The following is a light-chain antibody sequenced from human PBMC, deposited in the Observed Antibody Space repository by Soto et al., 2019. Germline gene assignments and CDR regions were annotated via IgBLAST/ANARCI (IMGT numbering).Light chain of an antibody. J-gene: IGKJ5*01. V-gene: IGKV3-20*01. CDR3: QQYGSSPPRIT. CDR1: RSLSSDY. Sequence: IVFMQSPDTLSLSPGERATLSCRASRSLSSDYLAWYQQKPGQAPRLLFYHASRRATGTPDRFSGSGSGTDFTLTISRLEPEDFAVYYCQQYGSSPPRITFGQGTRLEI. CDR2: HAS.